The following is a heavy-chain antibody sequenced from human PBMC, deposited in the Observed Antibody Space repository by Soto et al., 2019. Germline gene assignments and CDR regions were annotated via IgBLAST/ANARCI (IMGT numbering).Heavy chain of an antibody. V-gene: IGHV3-30-3*01. CDR3: ASPRWRDDYNWGYFDL. J-gene: IGHJ2*01. CDR1: GFTFSSYA. CDR2: ISYDGSNK. Sequence: QVQLVESGGGVVQPGRSLRLSCAASGFTFSSYAMHWVRQAPGKGLEWVAVISYDGSNKYYADSVKGRFTISRDNSKDTLDLQMNSLRTEDTAVYYCASPRWRDDYNWGYFDLWGRGALVTVSS. D-gene: IGHD4-4*01.